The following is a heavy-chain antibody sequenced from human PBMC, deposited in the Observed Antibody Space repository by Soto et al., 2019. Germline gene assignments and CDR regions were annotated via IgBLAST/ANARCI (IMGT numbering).Heavy chain of an antibody. D-gene: IGHD3-10*01. J-gene: IGHJ4*02. V-gene: IGHV1-69*12. Sequence: QVQLVQSGAEVKKPGSSVKVSCKASGGTFSSYASSWVRQAPGQGLEWMGGIIPIFGTANYAQKFQGRVTITADESTSTAYMELSSLRSEDTAVYYCARSGFRGVLIHHFDYWGQGTLVTVSS. CDR3: ARSGFRGVLIHHFDY. CDR2: IIPIFGTA. CDR1: GGTFSSYA.